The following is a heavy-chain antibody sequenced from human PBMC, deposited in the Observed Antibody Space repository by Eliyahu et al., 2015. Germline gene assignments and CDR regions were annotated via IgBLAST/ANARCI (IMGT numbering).Heavy chain of an antibody. V-gene: IGHV1-69*01. D-gene: IGHD2-15*01. CDR2: IIPIFGTA. Sequence: EVKKPGSSVKVSCKASGGTFSSYTISWVRQAPGQGLEWMGGIIPIFGTARYAQKFQGRVTITADESTSTTHMEVSSLRSEDSAIYYCAIEGGTSGPRWFDPWGQGTLVTVSS. CDR1: GGTFSSYT. J-gene: IGHJ5*02. CDR3: AIEGGTSGPRWFDP.